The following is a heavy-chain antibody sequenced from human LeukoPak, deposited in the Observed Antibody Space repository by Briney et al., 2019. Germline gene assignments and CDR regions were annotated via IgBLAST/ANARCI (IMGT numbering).Heavy chain of an antibody. D-gene: IGHD3-10*01. V-gene: IGHV4-34*01. CDR3: ARGLLYLYGSGSYYPN. Sequence: SETLSLTCTVSGGSISSYYWSWIRQPPGKGLEWIGEINHSGSTNYNPSLKSRVTISVDTSKNQFSLKLSSVTAADTAVYYCARGLLYLYGSGSYYPNWGQGTLVTVSS. CDR1: GGSISSYY. CDR2: INHSGST. J-gene: IGHJ4*02.